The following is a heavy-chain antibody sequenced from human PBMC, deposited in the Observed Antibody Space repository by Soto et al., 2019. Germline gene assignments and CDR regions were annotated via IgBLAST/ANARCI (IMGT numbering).Heavy chain of an antibody. V-gene: IGHV3-30*03. D-gene: IGHD4-4*01. J-gene: IGHJ6*02. CDR3: ARSRDGYSFYFYYGMDG. Sequence: WSLRLSCAASGFIFTSYGMHWVRQAPGKGLEWMALILHDGSAEYYADSVKGRFTISRDNSKNTLYLQMNSLTAEDTAVYYCARSRDGYSFYFYYGMDGWGQGTPVTVYS. CDR2: ILHDGSAE. CDR1: GFIFTSYG.